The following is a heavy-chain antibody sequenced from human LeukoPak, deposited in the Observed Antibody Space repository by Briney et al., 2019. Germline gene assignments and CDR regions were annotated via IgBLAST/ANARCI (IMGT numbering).Heavy chain of an antibody. Sequence: SGTLSLTCAVYGGSFSGYYWSWIRQPPGKGLEWIGEINHSGSTNYNPSLKSRVTISVDTSKNQFSLKLSSVTAADTAVYYCAREGGYSSSWYVLDYWGQGTLVTVSS. V-gene: IGHV4-34*01. CDR2: INHSGST. CDR1: GGSFSGYY. J-gene: IGHJ4*02. CDR3: AREGGYSSSWYVLDY. D-gene: IGHD6-13*01.